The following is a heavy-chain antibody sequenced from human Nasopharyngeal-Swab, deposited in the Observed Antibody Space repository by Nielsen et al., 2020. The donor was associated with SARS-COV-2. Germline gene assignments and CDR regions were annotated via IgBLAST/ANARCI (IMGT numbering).Heavy chain of an antibody. V-gene: IGHV4-4*07. D-gene: IGHD3-3*01. Sequence: SETLSLTCPVSGGSISSYYWSWIRQPAGKGLEWIGRIYTSGSTNYNPSLKSRVTMSVDTSKNQFSLKLSSVTAADTAVYYCAREPHYDFWSGHGYGMDVWGQGTTVTVSS. CDR2: IYTSGST. CDR1: GGSISSYY. J-gene: IGHJ6*02. CDR3: AREPHYDFWSGHGYGMDV.